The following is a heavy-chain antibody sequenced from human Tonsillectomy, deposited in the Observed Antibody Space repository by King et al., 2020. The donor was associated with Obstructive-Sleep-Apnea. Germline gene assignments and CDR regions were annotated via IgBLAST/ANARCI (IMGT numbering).Heavy chain of an antibody. D-gene: IGHD2-2*03. CDR1: GFTFTNYS. Sequence: VQLVESGGGLVKPGGSLRLSCAASGFTFTNYSMNWVRQAPGKGLEWVSSITRSYVTYYADSVRGRFTISRDNAENSLHLQMNSLRAEDTAVYYCARDWISPDYSDYWGRGTLVTVSS. J-gene: IGHJ4*02. V-gene: IGHV3-21*03. CDR3: ARDWISPDYSDY. CDR2: ITRSYVT.